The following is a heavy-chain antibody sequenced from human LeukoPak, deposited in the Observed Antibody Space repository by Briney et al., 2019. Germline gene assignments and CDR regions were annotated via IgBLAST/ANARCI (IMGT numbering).Heavy chain of an antibody. D-gene: IGHD3-3*01. CDR3: ARTSLRFLEWFPFDY. Sequence: GASVKVSCKASGGTFSSYAISWVRQAPGQGLEWMGGIIPIFGTANYAQKFQGRVTITTDESTSTAYMELSSLRSEDTAVYYCARTSLRFLEWFPFDYWGQGTLVTVSS. J-gene: IGHJ4*02. CDR1: GGTFSSYA. V-gene: IGHV1-69*05. CDR2: IIPIFGTA.